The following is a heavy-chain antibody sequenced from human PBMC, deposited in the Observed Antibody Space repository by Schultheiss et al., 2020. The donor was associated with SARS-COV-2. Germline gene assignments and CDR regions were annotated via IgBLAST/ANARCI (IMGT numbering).Heavy chain of an antibody. V-gene: IGHV4-39*07. CDR2: INHSGST. D-gene: IGHD3-9*01. J-gene: IGHJ4*02. CDR1: GGSISSGGYY. CDR3: ARVGVQLRYFDWSKNY. Sequence: GSLRLSCTVSGGSISSGGYYWSWIRQHPGKGLEWIGEINHSGSTNYNPSLKSRVTISVDTSKNQFSLKLSSVTAADTAVYYCARVGVQLRYFDWSKNYWGQGTLVTVSS.